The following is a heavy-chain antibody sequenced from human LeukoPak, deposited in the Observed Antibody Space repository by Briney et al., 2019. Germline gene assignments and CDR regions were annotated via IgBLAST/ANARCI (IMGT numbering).Heavy chain of an antibody. CDR2: ISVRSNYR. Sequence: GGSLRLSCAASGYTFSDFSVNWVRKAPGKGLEWVSSISVRSNYRYYADSVRGRFTISRDDARDSLFLQMNSLRAEDTAVYFCVRLRRNNDRSGYYYYYDYWGQGTPVTVSS. V-gene: IGHV3-21*01. CDR3: VRLRRNNDRSGYYYYYDY. J-gene: IGHJ4*02. D-gene: IGHD3-22*01. CDR1: GYTFSDFS.